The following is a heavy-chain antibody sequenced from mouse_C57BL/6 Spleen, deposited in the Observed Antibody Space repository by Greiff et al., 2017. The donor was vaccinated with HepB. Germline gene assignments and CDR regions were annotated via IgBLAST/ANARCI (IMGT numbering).Heavy chain of an antibody. Sequence: EVQLQESGPGLVKPSQSLSLTCSVTGYSITSGYYWNWIRQFPGNKLEWMGYISYDGSNNYNPSLKNRISITRDTSKNQFFLKLNSVTTEDTATYYCAHYDYDGRFAYWGQGTLVTVSA. D-gene: IGHD2-4*01. CDR2: ISYDGSN. V-gene: IGHV3-6*01. CDR3: AHYDYDGRFAY. J-gene: IGHJ3*01. CDR1: GYSITSGYY.